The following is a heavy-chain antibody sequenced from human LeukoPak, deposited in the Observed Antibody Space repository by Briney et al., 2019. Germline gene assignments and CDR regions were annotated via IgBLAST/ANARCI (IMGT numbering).Heavy chain of an antibody. CDR1: GYTFTSYD. CDR3: ARDGTGATQFDY. Sequence: GASVKVSCKASGYTFTSYDINWVRQATGQGLEWMGWMNPNSGNTGYAQKFQGRVTITADESTSTAYMELSSLRSEDTAVYYCARDGTGATQFDYWGQGTLVTVSS. J-gene: IGHJ4*02. V-gene: IGHV1-8*01. CDR2: MNPNSGNT. D-gene: IGHD1-7*01.